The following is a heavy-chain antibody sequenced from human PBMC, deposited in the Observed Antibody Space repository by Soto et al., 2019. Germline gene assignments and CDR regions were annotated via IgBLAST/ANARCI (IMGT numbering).Heavy chain of an antibody. Sequence: GESLKISCAASGFTFSSYSMNWVRQAPGKGLEWVSSISSSSSYIYYADSVKGRFTISRDNAKNSLYLQMNSLRAEDTAVYYCARDISLFNDYGDYLDYYYYMDVWGKGTTVTVSS. CDR2: ISSSSSYI. J-gene: IGHJ6*03. CDR1: GFTFSSYS. D-gene: IGHD4-17*01. V-gene: IGHV3-21*01. CDR3: ARDISLFNDYGDYLDYYYYMDV.